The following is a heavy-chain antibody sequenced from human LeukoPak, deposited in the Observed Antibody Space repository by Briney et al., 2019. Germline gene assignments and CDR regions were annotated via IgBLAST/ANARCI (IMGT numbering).Heavy chain of an antibody. Sequence: GGSLRLSCAASEFMFRDAAMTWVRQAPGKGLEWVSLIASSGLNTYYADPVRGRFTISRDNSKNTLSLQMNSLRVEDTAIYYCARDIELSTWGLGTLVTVSS. CDR1: EFMFRDAA. CDR3: ARDIELST. CDR2: IASSGLNT. D-gene: IGHD5-12*01. J-gene: IGHJ3*01. V-gene: IGHV3-23*01.